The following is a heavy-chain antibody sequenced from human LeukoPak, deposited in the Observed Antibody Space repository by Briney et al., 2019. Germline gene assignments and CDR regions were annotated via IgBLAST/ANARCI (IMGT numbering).Heavy chain of an antibody. Sequence: ASVKVSCKASGYTFTCYYMHWVRQAPGQGLAWMGWINPNSGGTNYAQKFQGRVTMTRDTSISTAYMELSRLRSDDTAVYYCARVVPAAMGDYWGQGTLVTVSS. D-gene: IGHD2-2*01. J-gene: IGHJ4*02. CDR3: ARVVPAAMGDY. CDR2: INPNSGGT. CDR1: GYTFTCYY. V-gene: IGHV1-2*02.